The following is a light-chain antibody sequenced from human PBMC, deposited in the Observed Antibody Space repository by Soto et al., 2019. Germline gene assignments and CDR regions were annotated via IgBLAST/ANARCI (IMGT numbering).Light chain of an antibody. V-gene: IGKV1-5*01. CDR1: QSISSW. CDR3: QQYNSYSPIT. J-gene: IGKJ5*01. Sequence: IQRTQSHSTLSASVLDRFTITWRASQSISSWLAWYQQKPGKAPKLLIYDASSLESGVPSRFSGSGSGTEFTLTISSLQPDDFATYYCQQYNSYSPITFGQGTRLEIK. CDR2: DAS.